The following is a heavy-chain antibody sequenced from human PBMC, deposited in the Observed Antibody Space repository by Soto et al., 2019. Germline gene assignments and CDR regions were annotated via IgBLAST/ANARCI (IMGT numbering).Heavy chain of an antibody. J-gene: IGHJ5*02. Sequence: QVQLQESGPGLVKPSQTLSLTCTVSGGSISSGGYYWSWIRQHPGKGLAWIGDIYYSGSTYYNPSLKSRVTISVETSKNQFSLKLSSVTAADTAVYYFARDPVVVKGVFDPWGQGTLVTVSS. D-gene: IGHD3-22*01. CDR2: IYYSGST. V-gene: IGHV4-31*03. CDR3: ARDPVVVKGVFDP. CDR1: GGSISSGGYY.